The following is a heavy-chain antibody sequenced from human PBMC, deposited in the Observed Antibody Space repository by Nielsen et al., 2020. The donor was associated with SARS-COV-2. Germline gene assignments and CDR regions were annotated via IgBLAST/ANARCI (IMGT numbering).Heavy chain of an antibody. CDR2: IYYSGST. D-gene: IGHD3-3*01. CDR3: ARVSDFWSGYTGYYYYYMDV. V-gene: IGHV4-59*01. Sequence: GAMRLSCTVSGGSISSYYWSWIRQPPGKGLEWLGYIYYSGSTNYNPSLKSRVTISVDTSKNQFSLKLSSVTAADTAVYYCARVSDFWSGYTGYYYYYMDVWGKGTTVTVSS. J-gene: IGHJ6*03. CDR1: GGSISSYY.